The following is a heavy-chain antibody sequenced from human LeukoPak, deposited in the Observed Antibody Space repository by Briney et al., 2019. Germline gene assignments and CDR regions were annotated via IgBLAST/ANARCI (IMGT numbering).Heavy chain of an antibody. CDR2: ISYDRSNK. V-gene: IGHV3-30*18. Sequence: PGGSLRLSCAASGFTFSSYGMHRVRQAPGKGLEWVAVISYDRSNKYYADSVKGRFTISRDNSKNTLYLQMNSLRAEDTAVYYCAKVGEEGATTFDYWGQGTLVTVSS. J-gene: IGHJ4*02. CDR3: AKVGEEGATTFDY. CDR1: GFTFSSYG. D-gene: IGHD1-26*01.